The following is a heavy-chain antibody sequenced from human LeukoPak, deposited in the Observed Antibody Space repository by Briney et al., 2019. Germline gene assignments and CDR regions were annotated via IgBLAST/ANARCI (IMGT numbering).Heavy chain of an antibody. CDR2: ISYDGSNK. D-gene: IGHD6-6*01. CDR1: GFTFSSYG. Sequence: PGGSLRLSCAASGFTFSSYGMHWVRKAPAKGLEWEGVISYDGSNKYYADSVKGRFTISRDNSKNTLYLQMNSLRAEDTAVYYCAKDLGAIAALGFDYWGQGTLVTVSS. CDR3: AKDLGAIAALGFDY. J-gene: IGHJ4*02. V-gene: IGHV3-30*18.